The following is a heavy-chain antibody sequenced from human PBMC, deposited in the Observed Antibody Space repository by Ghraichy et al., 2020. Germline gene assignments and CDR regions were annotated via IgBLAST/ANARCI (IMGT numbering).Heavy chain of an antibody. CDR3: VRAQDHYDINYSPFGYFDL. J-gene: IGHJ2*01. D-gene: IGHD3-9*01. CDR1: GGSISAYY. CDR2: IHFSGRT. V-gene: IGHV4-59*01. Sequence: SETLSLTCSVSGGSISAYYWSWIRQPPGKGLEWIGYIHFSGRTNYNPSLKSRVTISVDPANDRISLNLRSVSAADTAVYYCVRAQDHYDINYSPFGYFDLWGRGTLVTVSS.